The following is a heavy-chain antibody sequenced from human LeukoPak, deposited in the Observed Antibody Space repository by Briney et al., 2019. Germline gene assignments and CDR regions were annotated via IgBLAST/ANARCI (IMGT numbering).Heavy chain of an antibody. CDR2: INPSGGST. V-gene: IGHV1-46*01. CDR1: GYTFTSYC. Sequence: GASVKVSCKASGYTFTSYCMHWVRQAPGQGLEWMGIINPSGGSTSYAQKFQGRVTMTRDMSTSTVYMELSSLRSEDTAVYYCARGSGNYYYYMDVWGKGTTVTVS. CDR3: ARGSGNYYYYMDV. D-gene: IGHD3-10*01. J-gene: IGHJ6*03.